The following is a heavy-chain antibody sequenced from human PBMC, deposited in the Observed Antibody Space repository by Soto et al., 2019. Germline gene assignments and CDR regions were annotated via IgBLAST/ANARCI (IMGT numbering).Heavy chain of an antibody. CDR1: GGSFSGYY. CDR3: ARGPYGSGSYYRSGWFDP. D-gene: IGHD3-10*01. V-gene: IGHV4-34*01. CDR2: INHSGST. J-gene: IGHJ5*02. Sequence: QVQLQKWGAGLLKPSETLSLTCAVYGGSFSGYYWSWIRQPPGKGLEWIGEINHSGSTNYNPSLKSRVTISVDTSKNQFSLKLSSVTAADTSVYYCARGPYGSGSYYRSGWFDPWGQGTLVTVSS.